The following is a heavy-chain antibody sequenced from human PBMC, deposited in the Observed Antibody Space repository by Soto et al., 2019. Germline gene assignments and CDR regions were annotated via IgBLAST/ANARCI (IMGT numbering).Heavy chain of an antibody. D-gene: IGHD3-22*01. J-gene: IGHJ1*01. V-gene: IGHV4-30-4*01. CDR1: GGSISGGVHS. CDR3: AREIMPLPNDGYLDF. Sequence: PSETLSLTCTVSGGSISGGVHSWSWIRQPPGKGLEWIGHIFDSGSTYYNPSLKSRLTISVDTSKNQFSLRLSSVTAADTAGDYCAREIMPLPNDGYLDFWGRGTLVTVS. CDR2: IFDSGST.